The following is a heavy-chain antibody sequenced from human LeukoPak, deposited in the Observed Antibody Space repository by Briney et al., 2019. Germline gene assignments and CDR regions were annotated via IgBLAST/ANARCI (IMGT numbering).Heavy chain of an antibody. J-gene: IGHJ5*02. CDR1: GGSISSYY. CDR2: IYHTGTT. CDR3: ARDSGTQGAWFDP. D-gene: IGHD1-7*01. V-gene: IGHV4-59*01. Sequence: SETLSLTCTVSGGSISSYYWSWIRQPPGKGLEWIGYIYHTGTTNYNPSLKSRVTISVDTSKNQFSLKLSSVTPADTAVYYCARDSGTQGAWFDPWGQGTLVTVSS.